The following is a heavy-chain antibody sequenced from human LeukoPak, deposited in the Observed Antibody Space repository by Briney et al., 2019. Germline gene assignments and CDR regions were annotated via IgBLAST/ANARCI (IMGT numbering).Heavy chain of an antibody. J-gene: IGHJ4*02. CDR2: IYSGGST. V-gene: IGHV3-53*01. CDR3: ARDPYYYDSSAFYPFDY. Sequence: GGSLRLSCAASGFTVSSNYMSWVRQAPGKGLEWVSVIYSGGSTYYADSVKGRFTISRDTSKNTLYLQVSSLRVEDTAVYYCARDPYYYDSSAFYPFDYWGQGTLVTVSS. D-gene: IGHD3-22*01. CDR1: GFTVSSNY.